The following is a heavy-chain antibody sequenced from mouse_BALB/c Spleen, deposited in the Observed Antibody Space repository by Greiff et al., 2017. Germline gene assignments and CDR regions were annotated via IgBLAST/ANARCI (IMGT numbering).Heavy chain of an antibody. V-gene: IGHV1-7*01. J-gene: IGHJ2*01. CDR1: GYTFTSYW. CDR3: AGPYYFDY. Sequence: QVQLQQSGAELAKPGASVKMSCKASGYTFTSYWMHWVKQRPGQGLEWIGYINPSTGYTEYNQKFKDKATLTADKSSSTAYMQLSSLTSEDSAVYYCAGPYYFDYWGQGTTLTVSS. CDR2: INPSTGYT.